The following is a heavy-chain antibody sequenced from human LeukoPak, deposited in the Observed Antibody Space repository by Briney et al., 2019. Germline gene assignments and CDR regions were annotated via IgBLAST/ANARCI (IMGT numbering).Heavy chain of an antibody. CDR3: AKLLGSWYYFDY. J-gene: IGHJ4*02. D-gene: IGHD6-13*01. CDR2: ISGSGGST. Sequence: PGGSLRLSCAASGFTFSSYGMSWVRQAPGKGLEWVSAISGSGGSTYYADSVKGRFTISRDNSKNTLYLQMNSLRAKDTAVYYCAKLLGSWYYFDYWGQGTLVTVSS. CDR1: GFTFSSYG. V-gene: IGHV3-23*01.